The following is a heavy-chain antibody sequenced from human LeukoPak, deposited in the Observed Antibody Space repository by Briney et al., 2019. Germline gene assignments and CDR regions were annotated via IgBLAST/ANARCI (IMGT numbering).Heavy chain of an antibody. CDR1: GFTFSSYA. Sequence: GGSLRLSCAASGFTFSSYAMSWVRQAPGKGLGWVSAISGSGGSTYYADSVKGRFTISRDNSKNTLYLQMNSLRAEDTAVYYCARAAYSSGWYVLDYWGQGTLVTVSS. CDR2: ISGSGGST. D-gene: IGHD6-19*01. CDR3: ARAAYSSGWYVLDY. V-gene: IGHV3-23*01. J-gene: IGHJ4*02.